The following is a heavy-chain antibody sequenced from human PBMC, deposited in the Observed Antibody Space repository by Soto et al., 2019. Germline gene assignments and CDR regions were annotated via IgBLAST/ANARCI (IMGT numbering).Heavy chain of an antibody. J-gene: IGHJ6*02. CDR3: AADYYYDSSGYSLGGYYYYYYGMDV. V-gene: IGHV1-69*05. D-gene: IGHD3-22*01. CDR1: GGTFSSYA. Sequence: ASVKVSCKASGGTFSSYAISWVRQAPGQGLEWMGGIIPIFGTANYAQKFQERVTITRDMSTSTAYMELSSLRSEDTAVYYCAADYYYDSSGYSLGGYYYYYYGMDVWGQGTTVTVSS. CDR2: IIPIFGTA.